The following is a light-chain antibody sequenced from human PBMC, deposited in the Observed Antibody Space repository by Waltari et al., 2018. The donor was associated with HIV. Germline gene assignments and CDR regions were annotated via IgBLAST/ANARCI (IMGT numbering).Light chain of an antibody. Sequence: DIVMTQSPDSLPVSLGERATIHCKSSQSVLSSPDNNNYLAWYQQKQGQPPKLLIYWASTRESGVPDRFSGSGSGTDFTLTISSLQAEDVAVYYCQQFYNTPITFGQGTRLEIK. CDR3: QQFYNTPIT. CDR1: QSVLSSPDNNNY. CDR2: WAS. V-gene: IGKV4-1*01. J-gene: IGKJ5*01.